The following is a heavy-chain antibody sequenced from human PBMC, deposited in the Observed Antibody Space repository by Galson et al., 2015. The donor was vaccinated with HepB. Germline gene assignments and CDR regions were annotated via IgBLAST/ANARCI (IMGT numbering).Heavy chain of an antibody. CDR1: GFSLSTGRMG. CDR2: IYWDDDE. J-gene: IGHJ4*02. CDR3: AHTIVVVPAGDY. D-gene: IGHD2-2*01. Sequence: PALVKPTQTLTLTCTFSGFSLSTGRMGVGWIRQSPGKALEWLAFIYWDDDERYSPSLNSRLTITKDTSKNQVVLTMTNMDPVDTATYYCAHTIVVVPAGDYWGQGTLVTVSS. V-gene: IGHV2-5*02.